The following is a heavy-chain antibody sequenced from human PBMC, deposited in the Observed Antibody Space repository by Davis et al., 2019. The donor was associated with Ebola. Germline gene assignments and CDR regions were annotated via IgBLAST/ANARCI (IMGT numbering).Heavy chain of an antibody. CDR1: GGSISSGGYY. CDR3: ARGSRVVPGNY. Sequence: LRLSCTVSGGSISSGGYYWSWIRQHPGKGLEWIGYIYYSGSTYYNPSLKSRVTISVDTSKNQFSLKLSSVTAADTAVYYCARGSRVVPGNYWGQGTLVTVSS. J-gene: IGHJ4*02. CDR2: IYYSGST. D-gene: IGHD2-2*01. V-gene: IGHV4-31*03.